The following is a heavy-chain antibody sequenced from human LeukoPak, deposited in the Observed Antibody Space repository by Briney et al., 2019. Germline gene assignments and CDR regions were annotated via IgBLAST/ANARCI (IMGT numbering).Heavy chain of an antibody. D-gene: IGHD3-22*01. CDR1: GFTVSSNY. CDR3: ARDLSEGPYYYDSSVAY. J-gene: IGHJ4*02. Sequence: GGSLRLSCAASGFTVSSNYMSWVRQAPGKGLEWVLVIYSGGSTYYADSVKGRFTISRDNSKNTLYLQMNSLRAEDTAVYYCARDLSEGPYYYDSSVAYWGQGTLVTVSS. V-gene: IGHV3-53*01. CDR2: IYSGGST.